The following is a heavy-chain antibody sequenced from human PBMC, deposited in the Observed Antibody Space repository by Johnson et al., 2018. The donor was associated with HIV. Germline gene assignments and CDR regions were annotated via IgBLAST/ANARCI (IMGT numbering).Heavy chain of an antibody. CDR2: INSDGSST. J-gene: IGHJ3*02. CDR3: AKGQSSGYPKDAFDI. V-gene: IGHV3-74*02. CDR1: GFTFSSYW. Sequence: MLLVESGGGVVQPGGSLRLSCAASGFTFSSYWMHWVRQAPGKGLVWVSRINSDGSSTSYADSVKGRFTISRDNAKNPLYLQMNSLRTEDTAMYYCAKGQSSGYPKDAFDIWGRGTIVIVSS. D-gene: IGHD3-22*01.